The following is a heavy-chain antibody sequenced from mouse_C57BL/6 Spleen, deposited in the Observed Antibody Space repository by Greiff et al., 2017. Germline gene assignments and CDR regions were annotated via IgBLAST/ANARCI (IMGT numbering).Heavy chain of an antibody. V-gene: IGHV1-69*01. D-gene: IGHD1-1*01. J-gene: IGHJ2*01. Sequence: QVQLQQPGAELVMPGASVKLSCKASGYTFTSYWMHWVKQRPGQGLEWIGEIDPSDSYTNYNQKFKGKSTLTVDKSSSTAYMQLSSLTSEDSAVYYCARYHYYGSFDYWGQGTTLTVSS. CDR1: GYTFTSYW. CDR2: IDPSDSYT. CDR3: ARYHYYGSFDY.